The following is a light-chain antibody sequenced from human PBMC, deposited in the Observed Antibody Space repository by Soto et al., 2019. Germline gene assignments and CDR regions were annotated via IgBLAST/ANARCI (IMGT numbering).Light chain of an antibody. J-gene: IGKJ1*01. V-gene: IGKV1-39*01. CDR3: QKYNSAPRT. CDR2: AAS. Sequence: DIQMTQSPSSLSASVGDSVTITCRASQTISNYLNWYQKKPGKAPNLLIYAASNLQSGVPSRFSGIGSGTDFTLTISSLQPEDVATYYCQKYNSAPRTFGQGTKVDI. CDR1: QTISNY.